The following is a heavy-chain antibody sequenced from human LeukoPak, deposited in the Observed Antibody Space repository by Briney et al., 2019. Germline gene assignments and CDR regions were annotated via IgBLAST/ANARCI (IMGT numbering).Heavy chain of an antibody. Sequence: SETLSLTCNVSGGSISSSSYYWGWIRQPPGKGLEGIGSIYYSGSTYYNPPLKSRVTISVDTSKNQFSLKLSSVTAADTAVYYCAVSGDGYNYDPFDYWGQGTLVTVSS. CDR3: AVSGDGYNYDPFDY. CDR2: IYYSGST. J-gene: IGHJ4*02. V-gene: IGHV4-39*07. CDR1: GGSISSSSYY. D-gene: IGHD5-24*01.